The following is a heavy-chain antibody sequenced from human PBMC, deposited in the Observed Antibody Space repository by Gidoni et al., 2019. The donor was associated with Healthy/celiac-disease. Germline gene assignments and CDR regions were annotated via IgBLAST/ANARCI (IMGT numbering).Heavy chain of an antibody. CDR1: GFTFRSYA. J-gene: IGHJ4*02. V-gene: IGHV3-23*01. D-gene: IGHD6-19*01. CDR2: LRGSGGST. Sequence: EVQLLESGGGLVQPGGSLRLSCAASGFTFRSYAMSWVRQAPGQGRECVAALRGSGGSTYYADSVKGRFSISRDNSKNTLYLQMNSLRSEDTAVYSCAKARRTPEWLVPYLDYWGQGTLVTVSS. CDR3: AKARRTPEWLVPYLDY.